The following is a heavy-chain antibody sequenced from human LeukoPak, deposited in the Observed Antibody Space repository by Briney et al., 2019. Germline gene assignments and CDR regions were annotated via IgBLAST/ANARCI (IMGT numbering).Heavy chain of an antibody. CDR2: INWNGGST. D-gene: IGHD3-9*01. J-gene: IGHJ6*03. V-gene: IGHV3-20*04. CDR3: ARDGLKYHDILTGYQFYYYYYYLDV. Sequence: GGSLRLSCAASGFTFDDYGMSWVRQAPGKGLEWVSGINWNGGSTGYADSVKGRFTISRDNAKNSLYLQMNSLRAEDTALYYCARDGLKYHDILTGYQFYYYYYYLDVWGKGTTVTVSS. CDR1: GFTFDDYG.